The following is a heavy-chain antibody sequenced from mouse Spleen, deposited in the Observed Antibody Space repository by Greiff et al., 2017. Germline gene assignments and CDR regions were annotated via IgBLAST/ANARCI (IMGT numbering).Heavy chain of an antibody. D-gene: IGHD2-10*02. CDR3: ARGGYGNYEGYFDY. V-gene: IGHV1-82*01. J-gene: IGHJ2*01. Sequence: LVESGPELVKPGASVKISCKASGYAFSSSWMNWVKQRPGKGLEWIGRIYPGDGDTNYNGKFKGKATLTADKSSSTAYMQLSSLTSEDSAVYFCARGGYGNYEGYFDYWGQGTTLTVSS. CDR1: GYAFSSSW. CDR2: IYPGDGDT.